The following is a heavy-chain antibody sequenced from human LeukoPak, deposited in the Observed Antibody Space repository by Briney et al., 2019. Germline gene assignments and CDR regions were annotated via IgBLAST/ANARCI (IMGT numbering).Heavy chain of an antibody. Sequence: SETLSLTCTVSGGSISSSSYYWGWIRQPPGKGLEWIGSIYYSGSTYYNPSLKSRLTISVDTSKNQFSLKLSSVTAADTAVYYCTRDIGLGSYYIPLSFDYWGQGTLVTVSS. CDR3: TRDIGLGSYYIPLSFDY. D-gene: IGHD3-10*01. CDR1: GGSISSSSYY. J-gene: IGHJ4*02. CDR2: IYYSGST. V-gene: IGHV4-39*07.